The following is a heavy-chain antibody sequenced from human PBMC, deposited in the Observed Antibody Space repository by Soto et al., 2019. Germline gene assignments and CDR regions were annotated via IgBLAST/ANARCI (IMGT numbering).Heavy chain of an antibody. D-gene: IGHD3-10*01. J-gene: IGHJ4*02. CDR1: GYTFTGHY. CDR2: IGPASGDT. CDR3: GRGRSGQLVVFY. V-gene: IGHV1-2*02. Sequence: RASVKVSCKASGYTFTGHYIHWVRQAPGQGPEWMGEIGPASGDTRYAQKFQGRVTMTRDTSITTVYMELNNLSPDDTAVYYCGRGRSGQLVVFYWGQGTPVTVPQ.